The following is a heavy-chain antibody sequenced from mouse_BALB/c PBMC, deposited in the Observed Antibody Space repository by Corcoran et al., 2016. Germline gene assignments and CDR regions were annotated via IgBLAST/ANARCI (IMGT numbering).Heavy chain of an antibody. D-gene: IGHD1-1*01. V-gene: IGHV14-1*02. Sequence: EVQLQQSGAELVRPGALVKLSCKASGFNIKDYYMHWVKQRPEQGLEWIGWIDPENGNTIYDPKFQGKASITADTSSNTAYLQLSGLTSEDTAVYYCHITTVVEAYWGQGTLVTVSA. CDR1: GFNIKDYY. CDR3: HITTVVEAY. J-gene: IGHJ3*01. CDR2: IDPENGNT.